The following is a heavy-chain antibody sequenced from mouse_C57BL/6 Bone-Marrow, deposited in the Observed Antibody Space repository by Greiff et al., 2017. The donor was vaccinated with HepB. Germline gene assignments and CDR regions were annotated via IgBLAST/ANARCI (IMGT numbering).Heavy chain of an antibody. Sequence: VQLQQSGAELVRPGASVKLSCKASGYTFTDYYINWVKQRPGQGLEWIARIYPGSGNTYYNEKFKGKATLTAEKSSRTAYMQLSSLTSEDSAVYFCARWLLRFAMDYWGQGTSVTVSS. CDR3: ARWLLRFAMDY. CDR2: IYPGSGNT. J-gene: IGHJ4*01. D-gene: IGHD2-3*01. CDR1: GYTFTDYY. V-gene: IGHV1-76*01.